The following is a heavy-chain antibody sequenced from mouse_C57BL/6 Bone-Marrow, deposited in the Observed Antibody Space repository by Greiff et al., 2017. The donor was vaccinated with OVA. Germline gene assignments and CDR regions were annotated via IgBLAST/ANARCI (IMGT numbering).Heavy chain of an antibody. CDR1: GYTFTDYN. Sequence: EVQLQQSGPELVKPGASVKMSCTASGYTFTDYNMHWVKQSHGKSLEWIGYINPNNGGTSYNQKFKGKATLTVNKSSSTAYMELRSLTSEDSAVYYCAKLGPSFDYWGQGTTLTVSS. J-gene: IGHJ2*01. CDR3: AKLGPSFDY. CDR2: INPNNGGT. V-gene: IGHV1-22*01. D-gene: IGHD4-1*01.